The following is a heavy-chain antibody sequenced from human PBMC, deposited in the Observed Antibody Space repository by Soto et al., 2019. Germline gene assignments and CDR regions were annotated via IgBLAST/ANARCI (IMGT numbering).Heavy chain of an antibody. CDR3: ARGLGIAVAHYYFDY. D-gene: IGHD6-19*01. Sequence: ASVKVSCKASGGTFSSYAISWVRQAPGQGLELMGGIIPIFGTANYAQKFQGRVTITADESTSTAYMEPSSLRSEDTAVYYCARGLGIAVAHYYFDYWGQGTLVTVYS. CDR1: GGTFSSYA. J-gene: IGHJ4*02. V-gene: IGHV1-69*13. CDR2: IIPIFGTA.